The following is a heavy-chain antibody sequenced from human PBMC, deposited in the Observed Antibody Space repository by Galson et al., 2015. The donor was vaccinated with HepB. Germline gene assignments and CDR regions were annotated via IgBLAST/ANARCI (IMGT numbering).Heavy chain of an antibody. V-gene: IGHV3-23*01. D-gene: IGHD3-22*01. CDR2: ISTTGGIT. CDR3: AKSVYDSSAYYRHKYHFDH. Sequence: SLRLSCAASEFTFNSYVMGWVRQAPGKGLEWVSSISTTGGITYYADSVKGRFTISRDNSKNTLFLQMNSLRAEDTAVYYCAKSVYDSSAYYRHKYHFDHWGQGTLVTVSS. J-gene: IGHJ4*02. CDR1: EFTFNSYV.